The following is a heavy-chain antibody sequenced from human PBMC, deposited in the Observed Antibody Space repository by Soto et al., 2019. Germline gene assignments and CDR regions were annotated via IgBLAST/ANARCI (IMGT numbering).Heavy chain of an antibody. CDR3: ARDKITGLFDY. D-gene: IGHD2-8*02. CDR2: INHSGST. V-gene: IGHV4-34*01. CDR1: GGSFRGYY. J-gene: IGHJ4*02. Sequence: PSETLSLTCAVYGGSFRGYYWTWIRQPPGTGLEWIGEINHSGSTNDNPSLKSRVTRSVDTSKNQFALKLTSVTAADTAVYYCARDKITGLFDYWGQGTLVTVSS.